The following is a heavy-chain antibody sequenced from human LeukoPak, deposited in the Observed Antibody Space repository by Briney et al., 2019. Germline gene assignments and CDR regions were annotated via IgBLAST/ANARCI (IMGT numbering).Heavy chain of an antibody. CDR2: ISAAGGST. J-gene: IGHJ4*02. Sequence: GGSLRLSCAATGFTFSAYAMSWVRQAPGKGLEWVSAISAAGGSTYYGDSVKGRFTISRDNSKNTLYLQMNSLRAEDTAVYYCAKGQATMVRGVLGYWGQGTLVTVSS. CDR3: AKGQATMVRGVLGY. CDR1: GFTFSAYA. V-gene: IGHV3-23*01. D-gene: IGHD3-10*01.